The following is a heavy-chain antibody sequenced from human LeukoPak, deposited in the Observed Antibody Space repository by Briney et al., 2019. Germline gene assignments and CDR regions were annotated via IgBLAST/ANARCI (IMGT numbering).Heavy chain of an antibody. CDR1: GFTYSHYG. CDR3: AKDAQRGFDYSNSLEY. V-gene: IGHV3-33*06. CDR2: IWSDGTEK. Sequence: SGGSLRLSCAAFGFTYSHYGMHWVRQVPGKGLEGVAVIWSDGTEKYYGDAVKGRFTISRDNSMKTLYLQMNSLRGDDTAVYYCAKDAQRGFDYSNSLEYWGQGTLVTVSS. D-gene: IGHD4-11*01. J-gene: IGHJ4*02.